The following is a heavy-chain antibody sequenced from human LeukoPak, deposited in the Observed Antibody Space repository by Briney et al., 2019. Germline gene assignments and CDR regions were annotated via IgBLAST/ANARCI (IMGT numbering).Heavy chain of an antibody. D-gene: IGHD4-17*01. J-gene: IGHJ4*02. CDR3: YRGGSGDPPPRTCYY. V-gene: IGHV1-2*06. Sequence: ASVKVSCKASGYTFTGYYMHWVRQAPGQGLEWMGRINPNSGGTNYAQKFQGRVTMTKDTSISTAYMELSRLRSDDTAVYYCYRGGSGDPPPRTCYYWGQGTLVTVSS. CDR2: INPNSGGT. CDR1: GYTFTGYY.